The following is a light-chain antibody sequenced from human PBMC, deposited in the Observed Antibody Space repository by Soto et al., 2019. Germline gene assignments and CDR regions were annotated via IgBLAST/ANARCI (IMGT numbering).Light chain of an antibody. CDR2: EVT. CDR3: SSYTSSSTLV. Sequence: QSALTQPRSVSGSPGQSVTISCTGTSSDVGGYKYVSWYQQYPGQAPKLVIYEVTHRPSGISNRFSASKSGNTASLTISGLQADDEADYYCSSYTSSSTLVFGGGTKLTVL. V-gene: IGLV2-14*01. J-gene: IGLJ2*01. CDR1: SSDVGGYKY.